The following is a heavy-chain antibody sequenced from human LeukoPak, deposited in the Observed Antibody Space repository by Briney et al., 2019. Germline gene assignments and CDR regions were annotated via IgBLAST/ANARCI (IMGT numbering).Heavy chain of an antibody. D-gene: IGHD1-26*01. V-gene: IGHV3-7*01. Sequence: GGSLTLSCAASGHTFSSSWFTWVRQAPGKGLECVAKIKEDASETTYVGSAIGRFAISRDNAKNSLYLQMNGLRVEDTAVYYCTRGSSLDYWGQGRLVTVSS. CDR1: GHTFSSSW. CDR2: IKEDASET. J-gene: IGHJ4*02. CDR3: TRGSSLDY.